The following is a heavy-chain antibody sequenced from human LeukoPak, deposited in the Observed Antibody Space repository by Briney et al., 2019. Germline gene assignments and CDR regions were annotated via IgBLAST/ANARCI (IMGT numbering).Heavy chain of an antibody. V-gene: IGHV3-30*18. D-gene: IGHD6-19*01. CDR3: AKDIVVAGRPDAFDI. CDR1: GFSFSNYG. Sequence: PGGSLRLSCEASGFSFSNYGMHWVRQAPGMGLEWVAVISYDGSNKYYADSVKGRFTISRDNSKNTLYLQMNSLRAEDTAVYYCAKDIVVAGRPDAFDIWGQGTMVTVSS. J-gene: IGHJ3*02. CDR2: ISYDGSNK.